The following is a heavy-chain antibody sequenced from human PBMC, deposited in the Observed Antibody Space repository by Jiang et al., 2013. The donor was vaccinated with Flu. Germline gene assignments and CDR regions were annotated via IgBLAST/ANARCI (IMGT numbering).Heavy chain of an antibody. Sequence: QLLESGGGVVQPGRSLRLSCAASGFTFSSYAMHWVRQAPGKGLEWVAVISYDGSNKYYADSVKGRFTISRDNSKNTLYLQMNSLRAEDTAVYYCARGPPNDYGDGGDAFDIWGQGTMVTVSS. V-gene: IGHV3-30*04. D-gene: IGHD4-17*01. CDR3: ARGPPNDYGDGGDAFDI. CDR2: ISYDGSNK. CDR1: GFTFSSYA. J-gene: IGHJ3*02.